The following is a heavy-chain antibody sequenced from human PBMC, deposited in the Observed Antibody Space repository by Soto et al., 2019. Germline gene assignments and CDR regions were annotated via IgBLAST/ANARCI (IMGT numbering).Heavy chain of an antibody. CDR2: ISGNDGTT. Sequence: GSLLLSCAASGFTAPSYAMSWVRQAPGKGLEWISAISGNDGTTYYADSVKGRFTISRDISKNTLYLQIDSLRAEDTAVYYCAKYSSAWYGYFDYWGQGTLVTVSS. J-gene: IGHJ4*02. CDR1: GFTAPSYA. D-gene: IGHD6-19*01. V-gene: IGHV3-23*01. CDR3: AKYSSAWYGYFDY.